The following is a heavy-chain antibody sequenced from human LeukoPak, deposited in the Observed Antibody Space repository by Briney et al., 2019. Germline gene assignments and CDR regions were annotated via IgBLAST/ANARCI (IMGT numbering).Heavy chain of an antibody. CDR2: ISAYNGNT. J-gene: IGHJ4*02. D-gene: IGHD3-10*01. CDR3: AREKMVRGVKDLDY. CDR1: GYTFTSYG. V-gene: IGHV1-18*04. Sequence: GASVKVSCKASGYTFTSYGISWVRQAPGQGLEWVGWISAYNGNTNYAQKLQGRVTMTTDTSTSTAYMELRSLRSDDTAVYYCAREKMVRGVKDLDYWGQGTLVTVSS.